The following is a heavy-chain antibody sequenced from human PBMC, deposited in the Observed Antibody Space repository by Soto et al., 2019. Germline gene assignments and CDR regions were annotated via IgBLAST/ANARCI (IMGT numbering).Heavy chain of an antibody. J-gene: IGHJ4*02. CDR2: IYYSVST. CDR3: ARLYCSSTSCVFDY. D-gene: IGHD2-2*01. Sequence: SETLSLTCTVSGGSISSGGYYWSWIRQHPGKCLEWIGYIYYSVSTYYNPSLKSRVTISVDTSKNQFSLKLSSVTAADTAVYYCARLYCSSTSCVFDYWGQGTLVTVSS. CDR1: GGSISSGGYY. V-gene: IGHV4-31*03.